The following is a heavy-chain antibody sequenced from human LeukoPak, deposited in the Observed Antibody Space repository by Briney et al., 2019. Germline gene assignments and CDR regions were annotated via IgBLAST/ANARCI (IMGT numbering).Heavy chain of an antibody. CDR3: ARLRSMALPDY. CDR2: IYYSGST. V-gene: IGHV4-59*08. J-gene: IGHJ4*02. D-gene: IGHD5-24*01. Sequence: PSETLSLTCTVSGGSISSYYWSWIRQPPGKGLEWIGYIYYSGSTNYNPSLKSRVTISVDTSKNQFSLKLSSVTAADTAVYYCARLRSMALPDYWGQGTLVTVSS. CDR1: GGSISSYY.